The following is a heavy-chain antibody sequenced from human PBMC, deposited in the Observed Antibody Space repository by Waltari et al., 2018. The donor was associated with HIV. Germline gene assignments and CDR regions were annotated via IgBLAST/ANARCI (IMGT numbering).Heavy chain of an antibody. V-gene: IGHV4-30-4*01. Sequence: QVQLQESGPGLVKPSQTLSLTCTVSGGSLSSGDSYWSWIRQPPGKVLEWIGYIYYSGSTYYNPSLKSRVTMSLDTSKNQFSLKLSSVTAADTAVYYCARGPSGDSSGRGFGYWGQGTLVTVSS. CDR3: ARGPSGDSSGRGFGY. J-gene: IGHJ4*02. CDR2: IYYSGST. CDR1: GGSLSSGDSY. D-gene: IGHD3-22*01.